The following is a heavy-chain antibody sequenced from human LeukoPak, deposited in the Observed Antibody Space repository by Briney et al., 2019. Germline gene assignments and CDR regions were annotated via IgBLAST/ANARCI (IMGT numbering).Heavy chain of an antibody. CDR3: AREYGSWYFAALGYFDL. V-gene: IGHV3-21*01. D-gene: IGHD6-13*01. Sequence: GGSLRLSCAASGFTFSSYSMNWVRQAPGKGLEWVSSISISNSYYADSVKGRFTISRDNSKNTLYLQMNSLRAEDTAVYYCAREYGSWYFAALGYFDLWGRGTLVTVSS. CDR1: GFTFSSYS. CDR2: ISISNS. J-gene: IGHJ2*01.